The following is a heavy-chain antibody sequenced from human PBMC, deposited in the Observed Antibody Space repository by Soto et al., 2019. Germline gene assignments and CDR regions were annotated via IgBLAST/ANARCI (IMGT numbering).Heavy chain of an antibody. CDR1: GGSINSGGYY. CDR3: ARVYRKCGYSSSWVVDY. D-gene: IGHD6-13*01. CDR2: IFYSGST. V-gene: IGHV4-31*03. J-gene: IGHJ4*02. Sequence: QVQLQESGPGLVKPSHTLSLICTVSGGSINSGGYYWNWIRQHPGKGLESVGYIFYSGSTYYNPFLRSRVTISANTFAKQFSLNLSSLTAADTAVYFCARVYRKCGYSSSWVVDYWGQGTLVNVSS.